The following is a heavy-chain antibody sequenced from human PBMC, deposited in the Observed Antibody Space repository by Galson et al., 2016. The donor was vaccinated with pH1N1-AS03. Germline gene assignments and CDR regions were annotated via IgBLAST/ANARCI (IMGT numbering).Heavy chain of an antibody. V-gene: IGHV3-23*01. CDR3: AKWYVSCQHSTLDY. CDR1: GFIFSGNS. D-gene: IGHD3-10*02. CDR2: ISPTGETT. Sequence: SLRLSCAASGFIFSGNSMSWVRQAPGKGLEWVAAISPTGETTPYADSVKGRFIISRDNSKNTLFLEMESRRAEDTAVYYFAKWYVSCQHSTLDYWGQGTLVTVSS. J-gene: IGHJ4*02.